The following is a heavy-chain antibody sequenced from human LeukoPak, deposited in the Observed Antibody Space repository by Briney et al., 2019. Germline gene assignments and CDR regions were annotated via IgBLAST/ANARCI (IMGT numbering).Heavy chain of an antibody. Sequence: PSQTLSLTCAVSGGSLSSGGYSWSWIRQPPGQGLEWIGYIYHSGSTYYNPSLKTCVTISVDKSKNQFSLSLTSVTAAATAVYFRVTLFLYFKLWGRGSLVSVSS. J-gene: IGHJ4*02. CDR2: IYHSGST. CDR1: GGSLSSGGYS. CDR3: VTLFLYFKL. D-gene: IGHD2/OR15-2a*01. V-gene: IGHV4-30-2*01.